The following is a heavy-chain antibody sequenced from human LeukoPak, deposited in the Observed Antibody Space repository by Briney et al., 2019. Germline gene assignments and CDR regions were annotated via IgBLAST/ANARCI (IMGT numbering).Heavy chain of an antibody. CDR2: ISGSGGST. J-gene: IGHJ5*02. V-gene: IGHV3-23*01. CDR1: GFTFNDYY. D-gene: IGHD3-10*01. Sequence: GGSLRLSCAASGFTFNDYYMSWIRQAPGKGLEWVSAISGSGGSTYYADSVKGRFTISRDNSKNTLYLQMNSLRAEDTAVYYCAKDHESGANWFDPWGQGTLVTVSS. CDR3: AKDHESGANWFDP.